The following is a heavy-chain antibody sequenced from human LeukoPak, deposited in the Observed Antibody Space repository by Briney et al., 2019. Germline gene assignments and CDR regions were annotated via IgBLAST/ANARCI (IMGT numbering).Heavy chain of an antibody. Sequence: ASVTVSCKASGYTFTSYYMHWVRQAPGQGLEWMGIINPSGGSTSYAQKFQGRVTMTRDTSTSTVYMELSSLRSEDTAVYYCARDPAIAAEVLNYGMDVWGQGTTVTVSS. CDR2: INPSGGST. CDR1: GYTFTSYY. J-gene: IGHJ6*02. D-gene: IGHD6-13*01. V-gene: IGHV1-46*01. CDR3: ARDPAIAAEVLNYGMDV.